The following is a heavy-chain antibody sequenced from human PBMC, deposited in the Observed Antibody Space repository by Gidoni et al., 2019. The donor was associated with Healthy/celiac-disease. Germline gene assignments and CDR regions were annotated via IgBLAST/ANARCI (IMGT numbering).Heavy chain of an antibody. CDR1: GGSISSSSYY. Sequence: QLQLQESGPGLVKPSETLSLTCTVSGGSISSSSYYWGWIRQPPGKGLEWIGSIYYSGSTYYNPSLKSRVTISVDTSKNQFSLKLSSVTAADTAVYYCASLGGSYLYYYYYYMDVWGKGTTVTVSS. V-gene: IGHV4-39*01. CDR2: IYYSGST. CDR3: ASLGGSYLYYYYYYMDV. D-gene: IGHD1-26*01. J-gene: IGHJ6*03.